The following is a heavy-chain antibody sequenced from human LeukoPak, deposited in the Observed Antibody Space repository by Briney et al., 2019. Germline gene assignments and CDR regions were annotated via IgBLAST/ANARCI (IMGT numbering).Heavy chain of an antibody. Sequence: PGGSLRLSCAASGFTFSSYAMSWVRQAPGKGLEWVSVISNSAGSTFYADSVKGRFTISRDNSKNTLYLQMNNLRPEDTAVYYCAKDRGSGRRAIDSWGQGTLVTVSS. CDR2: ISNSAGST. D-gene: IGHD1-26*01. V-gene: IGHV3-23*01. J-gene: IGHJ4*02. CDR1: GFTFSSYA. CDR3: AKDRGSGRRAIDS.